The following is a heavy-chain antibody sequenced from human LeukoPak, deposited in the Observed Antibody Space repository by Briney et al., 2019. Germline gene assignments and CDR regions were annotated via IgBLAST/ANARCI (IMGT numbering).Heavy chain of an antibody. J-gene: IGHJ4*02. D-gene: IGHD6-19*01. CDR2: IYHSGST. CDR3: ARVKSVAGHFDY. Sequence: SETLSLTCTVSGYSISSGYFWGWIRQPPGKGLEWIGSIYHSGSTYYNPSLKSRVTISVDTSKNQFSLKVSSVTAADTAVYYCARVKSVAGHFDYWDQGTLVTVSS. CDR1: GYSISSGYF. V-gene: IGHV4-38-2*02.